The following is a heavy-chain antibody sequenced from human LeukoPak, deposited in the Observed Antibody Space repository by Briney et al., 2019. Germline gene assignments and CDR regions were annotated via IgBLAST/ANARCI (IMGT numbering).Heavy chain of an antibody. CDR1: GFTFDDYA. CDR2: ISWNSGSI. CDR3: ARVQNSYHYDSSGYVYY. J-gene: IGHJ4*02. V-gene: IGHV3-9*01. D-gene: IGHD3-22*01. Sequence: PGGSLRLSCAASGFTFDDYAMHWVRQAPGKGLEWVSGISWNSGSIGYADSVKGRFTISRDNAKNSLYLQMNSLRVEDTAVYYCARVQNSYHYDSSGYVYYWGQGTLVTVSS.